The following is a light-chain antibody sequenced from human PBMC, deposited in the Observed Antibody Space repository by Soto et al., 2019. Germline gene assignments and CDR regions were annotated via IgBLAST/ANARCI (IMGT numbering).Light chain of an antibody. CDR3: QQYNNWPRAT. Sequence: EIVSTQSPATLSLSPGERATLSCRASQTVSSYLAWYPQKPGQAPRLLISGASSRATGFPARFSGSGSGTEFNLTISSLQSEDFGVYYCQQYNNWPRATFGGGTKVDI. J-gene: IGKJ4*01. CDR1: QTVSSY. CDR2: GAS. V-gene: IGKV3-15*01.